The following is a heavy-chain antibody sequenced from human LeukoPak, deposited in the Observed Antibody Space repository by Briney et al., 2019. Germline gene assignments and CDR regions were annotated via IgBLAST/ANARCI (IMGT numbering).Heavy chain of an antibody. Sequence: PGRSLRLSCAASGFTFSSYGMHWVRQAPGKGLEWVAVISYDGSNKYYADSVKGRFTISRDNSKNTLYLQMNSLRAEDTAVYYCATDYYGSGSYYGPYYYYGMGVWGQGTTVTVSS. D-gene: IGHD3-10*01. J-gene: IGHJ6*02. CDR2: ISYDGSNK. V-gene: IGHV3-30*03. CDR3: ATDYYGSGSYYGPYYYYGMGV. CDR1: GFTFSSYG.